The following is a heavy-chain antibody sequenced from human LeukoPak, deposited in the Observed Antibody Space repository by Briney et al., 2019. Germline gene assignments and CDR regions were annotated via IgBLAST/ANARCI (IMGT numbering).Heavy chain of an antibody. CDR3: ARIEEVEMATVYFDY. CDR1: GGSISSSSYY. J-gene: IGHJ4*02. Sequence: TSETLSLTCTVSGGSISSSSYYWGWIRQPPGKGLEWIGSIYYSGSTYYNPSLKSRVTISVDTSKNQFSLKLSSVTAADTAVYYCARIEEVEMATVYFDYWGQGTLVTASS. CDR2: IYYSGST. V-gene: IGHV4-39*01. D-gene: IGHD5-24*01.